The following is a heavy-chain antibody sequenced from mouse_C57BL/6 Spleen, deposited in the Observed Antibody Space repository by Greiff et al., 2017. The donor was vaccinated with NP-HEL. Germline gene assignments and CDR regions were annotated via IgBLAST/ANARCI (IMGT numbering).Heavy chain of an antibody. CDR3: ARGYGNRYAMDY. Sequence: EVMLVESGGGLVKPGGSLKLSCAASGFTFSSYAMSWVRQTPEKRLEWVATISDGGSYTYYPDNVKGRFTISRDNAKNNLYLQMSHLKSEDTAMYYCARGYGNRYAMDYWGQGTSVTVSS. V-gene: IGHV5-4*03. D-gene: IGHD2-1*01. CDR2: ISDGGSYT. CDR1: GFTFSSYA. J-gene: IGHJ4*01.